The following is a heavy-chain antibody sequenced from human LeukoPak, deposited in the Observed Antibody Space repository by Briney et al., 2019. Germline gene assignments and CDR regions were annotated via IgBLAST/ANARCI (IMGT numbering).Heavy chain of an antibody. D-gene: IGHD2-2*01. CDR3: ARGREIVVVPAASNY. V-gene: IGHV3-30-3*01. CDR2: ISYDGSNK. J-gene: IGHJ4*02. CDR1: GFTFSSYA. Sequence: GGSLRLSCAASGFTFSSYAMHWVREAPGKGLEWVAVISYDGSNKYYADPVKVRFTISRDNSKNTLYLQMNSLRAEDTAVYYCARGREIVVVPAASNYWGQGTLVTVSS.